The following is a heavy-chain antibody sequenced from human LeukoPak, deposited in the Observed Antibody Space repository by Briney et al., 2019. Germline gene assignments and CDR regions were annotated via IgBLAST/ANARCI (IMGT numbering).Heavy chain of an antibody. Sequence: GGSLRLSCAAPGFTISSYAMSWVRQAPGKGLEWVSTISGSGGSTYYADSVKGRFTISRDNSKNTLYLQMNSLRAEDTAVYYCAKGYYYYIRGYFIADYWGQGTLVTVSS. V-gene: IGHV3-23*01. J-gene: IGHJ4*02. CDR3: AKGYYYYIRGYFIADY. CDR2: ISGSGGST. D-gene: IGHD3-22*01. CDR1: GFTISSYA.